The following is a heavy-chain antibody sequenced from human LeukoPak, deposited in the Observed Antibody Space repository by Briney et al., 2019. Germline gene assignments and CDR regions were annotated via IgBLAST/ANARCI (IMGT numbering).Heavy chain of an antibody. J-gene: IGHJ4*02. CDR1: GFTFSSYA. CDR2: VSYDGSNK. CDR3: ARDLYDTSAYYAPDY. Sequence: GGSLRLSCAASGFTFSSYAMHWVRQPPGKGLEWVAVVSYDGSNKYYADSVKGRFTISRDLSENTLYLQMHSLRTEDTAVYYCARDLYDTSAYYAPDYWGQGTLVTVSS. V-gene: IGHV3-30-3*01. D-gene: IGHD3-22*01.